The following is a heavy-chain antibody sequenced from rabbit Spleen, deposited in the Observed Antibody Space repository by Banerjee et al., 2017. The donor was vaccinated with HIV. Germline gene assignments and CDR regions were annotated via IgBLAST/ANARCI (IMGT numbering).Heavy chain of an antibody. CDR1: GFDSSDYY. CDR3: ARESFSNWDL. D-gene: IGHD7-1*01. V-gene: IGHV1S42*01. J-gene: IGHJ4*01. CDR2: IYAGKGTI. Sequence: QEQLKETGGGLVQPGGSLTLSCKASGFDSSDYYMTWVRQAPGKGLEWIGIIYAGKGTIDYASWVNGRFTISKTSSTVDLKMTSLTAADTATYFCARESFSNWDLWGPGTLVTVS.